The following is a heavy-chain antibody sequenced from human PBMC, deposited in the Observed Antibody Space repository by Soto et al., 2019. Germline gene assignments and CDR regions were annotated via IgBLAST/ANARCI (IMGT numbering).Heavy chain of an antibody. CDR1: GFIFSSYA. CDR2: ISGNGRSL. CDR3: AKRPETGFYPFDY. V-gene: IGHV3-23*01. J-gene: IGHJ4*02. Sequence: EMQLLESGGGLVQPGGSLRLSCAASGFIFSSYAMSWVRQAPGRGLEWVSAISGNGRSLYYADSMKGRFTISRDNPSNTLYLQLNSLSAEDTAVYYCAKRPETGFYPFDYWGQGILVTVSS. D-gene: IGHD3-9*01.